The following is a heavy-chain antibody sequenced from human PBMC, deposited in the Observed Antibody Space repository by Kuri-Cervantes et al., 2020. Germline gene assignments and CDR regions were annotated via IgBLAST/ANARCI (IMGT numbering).Heavy chain of an antibody. V-gene: IGHV2-5*02. CDR1: GFSLSNARMG. Sequence: SGPTLVKPTETLTLTCTVSGFSLSNARMGVGWIRQPPGKALEWLALIYWDDDKRYSPSLKSRLTITKDTSKNQVVLTMTNMDPVDTATYYCAHRVAAAGTNWFDPWGQGTLVTDSS. CDR3: AHRVAAAGTNWFDP. D-gene: IGHD6-13*01. J-gene: IGHJ5*02. CDR2: IYWDDDK.